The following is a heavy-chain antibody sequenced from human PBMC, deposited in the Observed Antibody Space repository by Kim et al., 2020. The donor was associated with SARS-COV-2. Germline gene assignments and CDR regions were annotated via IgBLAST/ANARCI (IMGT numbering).Heavy chain of an antibody. J-gene: IGHJ4*02. Sequence: GGSLRLSCTASGFTFGSYAMSWVRQASGKGLEWASGITDSGVNTYYADSVKGRFTISRDNSKNTLYLDMNSLRAEDTAVYYCVKERDSCSGSGCPRPFDYWGQGTLVTVSS. V-gene: IGHV3-23*01. CDR1: GFTFGSYA. CDR3: VKERDSCSGSGCPRPFDY. D-gene: IGHD2-2*01. CDR2: ITDSGVNT.